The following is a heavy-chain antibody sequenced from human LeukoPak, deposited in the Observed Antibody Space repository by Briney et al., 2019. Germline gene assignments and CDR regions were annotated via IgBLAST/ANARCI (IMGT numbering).Heavy chain of an antibody. CDR2: ISPNSGGT. CDR1: GYTFTGYY. J-gene: IGHJ4*02. V-gene: IGHV1-2*06. CDR3: ARDRAMDY. Sequence: ASVKVSCKASGYTFTGYYIHWVRQAPGQGLKWMGRISPNSGGTDYAQKFQGRVTMTRDTSINTAYMELSRLRSDDTAVYYCARDRAMDYWGQGTLVTVSS.